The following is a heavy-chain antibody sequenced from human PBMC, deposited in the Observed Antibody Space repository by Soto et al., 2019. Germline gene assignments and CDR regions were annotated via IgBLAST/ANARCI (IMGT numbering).Heavy chain of an antibody. J-gene: IGHJ4*02. CDR2: IVVGSGDT. CDR3: AADPYYYDSSAYYSFDY. V-gene: IGHV1-58*01. CDR1: GITFTSSA. Sequence: QKQLVQSGPEAKKPGASVKVSCKASGITFTSSAVQWVRQARGQRLEWIGWIVVGSGDTNYAQKFQERVIFTRDLSTSTAYMELSSLRSDDTAVYYCAADPYYYDSSAYYSFDYWGQGTLLTVSS. D-gene: IGHD3-22*01.